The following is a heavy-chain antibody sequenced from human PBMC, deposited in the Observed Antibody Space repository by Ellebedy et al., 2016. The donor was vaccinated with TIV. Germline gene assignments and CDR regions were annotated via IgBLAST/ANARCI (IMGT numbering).Heavy chain of an antibody. Sequence: PGGSLRLSCAASGFTFTNYWMHWVRQVPGKGLVWVARSDQEGSGTSYADSVKGRFTISRDNAKNTLYLQMNSLRAEDTAVYYCSTVSEIWGQGTVVTVSS. CDR1: GFTFTNYW. CDR2: SDQEGSGT. CDR3: STVSEI. J-gene: IGHJ3*02. V-gene: IGHV3-74*01.